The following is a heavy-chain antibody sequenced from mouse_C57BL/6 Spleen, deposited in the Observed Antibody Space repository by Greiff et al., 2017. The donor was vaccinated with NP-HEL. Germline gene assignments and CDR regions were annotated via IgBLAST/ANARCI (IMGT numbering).Heavy chain of an antibody. Sequence: VQLQESGPELVKPGASVKISCKASGYAFSSSWMNWVKQRPGKGLEWIGRIYPGDGDTNYNGKFKGKATLTADKSSSTAYMQLSSLTSEDSAVYFCARSGVLLPKAMDYWGQGTSVTVSS. V-gene: IGHV1-82*01. J-gene: IGHJ4*01. CDR1: GYAFSSSW. D-gene: IGHD1-1*01. CDR2: IYPGDGDT. CDR3: ARSGVLLPKAMDY.